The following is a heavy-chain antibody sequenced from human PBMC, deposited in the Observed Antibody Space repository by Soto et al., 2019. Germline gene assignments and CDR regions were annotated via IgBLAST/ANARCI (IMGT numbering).Heavy chain of an antibody. CDR2: IIPIFGTA. J-gene: IGHJ6*02. CDR3: ARSIAVAGATGYYGRDV. V-gene: IGHV1-69*13. D-gene: IGHD6-19*01. Sequence: GASVKVSCKASGGTFSSYAISWVRQAPGQGLEWMGGIIPIFGTANYAQKFQGRVTITADESTSTAYMELSSLRSEDTAVYYCARSIAVAGATGYYGRDVGAQGTTVTVSS. CDR1: GGTFSSYA.